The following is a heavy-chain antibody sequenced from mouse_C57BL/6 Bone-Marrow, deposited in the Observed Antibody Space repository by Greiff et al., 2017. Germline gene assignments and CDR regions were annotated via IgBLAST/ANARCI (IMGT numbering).Heavy chain of an antibody. Sequence: EVKLVESEGGLVQPGSSMKLSCTASGFTFSDYYMAWVRQVPEKGLEWVANINYDGSSTYYLDPLKSRFIISRDHAKNILYLQMSCLKSEDTATYYCARDGPVYYGYDWYFDVWGTGTTVTVSS. CDR1: GFTFSDYY. J-gene: IGHJ1*03. CDR3: ARDGPVYYGYDWYFDV. V-gene: IGHV5-16*01. CDR2: INYDGSST. D-gene: IGHD2-2*01.